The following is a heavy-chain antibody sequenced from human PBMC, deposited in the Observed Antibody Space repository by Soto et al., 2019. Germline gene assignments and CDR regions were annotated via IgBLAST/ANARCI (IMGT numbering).Heavy chain of an antibody. CDR1: GYSFTTYW. J-gene: IGHJ4*02. CDR3: ARRQYSTFWNTDF. Sequence: GEALKISCKGSGYSFTTYWIGWVRQMPGKGLEWMGIIYPGDADTRYSPSFQGQVTISADKSINTAYLQWSSLKASDAAMYYCARRQYSTFWNTDFWGRGTLVTVSS. D-gene: IGHD6-6*01. V-gene: IGHV5-51*01. CDR2: IYPGDADT.